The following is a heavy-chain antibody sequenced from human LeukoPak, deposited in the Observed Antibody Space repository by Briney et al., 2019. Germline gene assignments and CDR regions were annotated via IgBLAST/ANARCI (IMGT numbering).Heavy chain of an antibody. CDR3: AKNPGYGDSKRGLDY. D-gene: IGHD4-17*01. J-gene: IGHJ4*02. Sequence: GGSLRLSCAASGFTFSSYGMHWVRQAPGKGLDWVAVIRYDGSNKYYADSVKGRFTISRDNSKNTLYLQMNSLRAEDTAVYYCAKNPGYGDSKRGLDYWGEGTLVTVSS. CDR1: GFTFSSYG. CDR2: IRYDGSNK. V-gene: IGHV3-30*02.